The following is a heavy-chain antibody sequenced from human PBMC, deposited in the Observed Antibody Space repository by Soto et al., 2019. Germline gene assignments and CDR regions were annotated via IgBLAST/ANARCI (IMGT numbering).Heavy chain of an antibody. D-gene: IGHD3-3*01. Sequence: PGGSLRLSCAASGFTFSSYAMSWVRQAPGKGLEWVSAISGSGGSTYYADSVKGRFTISRDNSKNTLYLQMNSLRAEDTAVYYCATRLNDFWSGYHRAGAFDIWGQGTMVPVSS. CDR3: ATRLNDFWSGYHRAGAFDI. J-gene: IGHJ3*02. CDR1: GFTFSSYA. CDR2: ISGSGGST. V-gene: IGHV3-23*01.